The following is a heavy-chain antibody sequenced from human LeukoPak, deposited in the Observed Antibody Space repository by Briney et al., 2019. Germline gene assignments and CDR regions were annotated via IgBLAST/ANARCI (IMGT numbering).Heavy chain of an antibody. V-gene: IGHV3-21*01. CDR1: GFTFSSYS. J-gene: IGHJ4*02. CDR3: ARAIFSSGWYKTPFGY. D-gene: IGHD6-19*01. Sequence: GGSLRLSCAASGFTFSSYSMNWVRQAPGKGLEWVSSISSSSSYIYYADSVKGRFTISRDNAKNSLYLQMNSLRAEDTAVYYCARAIFSSGWYKTPFGYWGQGTLVTVSS. CDR2: ISSSSSYI.